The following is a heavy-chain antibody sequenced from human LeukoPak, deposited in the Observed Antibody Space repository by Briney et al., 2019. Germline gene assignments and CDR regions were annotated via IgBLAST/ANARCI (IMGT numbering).Heavy chain of an antibody. CDR1: GFTFSNYW. CDR3: ATYRQVLLPFES. J-gene: IGHJ4*02. D-gene: IGHD2-8*02. Sequence: PGGSLRLSCAASGFTFSNYWMHWVRQAPGKGLVWVSRLNADGNSITYADSVRGRFTISRDNAKNTVHLQMNSLRVEDTAIYYCATYRQVLLPFESWGQGTLVTVSS. V-gene: IGHV3-74*01. CDR2: LNADGNSI.